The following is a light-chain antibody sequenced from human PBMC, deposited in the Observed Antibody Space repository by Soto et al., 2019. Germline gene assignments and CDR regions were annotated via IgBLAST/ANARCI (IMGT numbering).Light chain of an antibody. J-gene: IGLJ2*01. Sequence: NFMLTQPHSVSESPGKTVTRSCTRSSGSIASNFVQWYQQRPGSAPTTVIYEDNQRPSGVPDRFSGSIDSSSNSASLTISGLKTEDEADYYCQSYDSSNHVVFGGGTKVTVL. CDR3: QSYDSSNHVV. CDR2: EDN. CDR1: SGSIASNF. V-gene: IGLV6-57*04.